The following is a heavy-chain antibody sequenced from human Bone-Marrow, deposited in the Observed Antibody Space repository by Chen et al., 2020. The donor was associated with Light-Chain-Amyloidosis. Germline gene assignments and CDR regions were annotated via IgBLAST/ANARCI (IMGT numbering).Heavy chain of an antibody. CDR3: ARTEDSTHFYYYAMDV. V-gene: IGHV1-69*04. CDR1: GGGFDNYA. CDR2: IIPVLGVT. Sequence: QVQLVQSGAEVKRPGSLVKVSCKASGGGFDNYAISWVRQAPGQGLEWMGRIIPVLGVTNSARPFQGRFTISAEKATSTGYMELSTLRSEDTAVYYCARTEDSTHFYYYAMDVWGQGTTVTVSS. J-gene: IGHJ6*02.